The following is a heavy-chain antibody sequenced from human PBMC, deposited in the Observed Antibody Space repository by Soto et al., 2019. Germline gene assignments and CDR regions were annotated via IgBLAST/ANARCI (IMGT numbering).Heavy chain of an antibody. D-gene: IGHD2-15*01. J-gene: IGHJ6*02. Sequence: QEQLVQSGAEVKKPGSSVKVSCKASGGLFSSYAISWVRQAPGQGLEWMGGIIPVFGTANYAQKFQGRVTITADESTNTAYMELSSLRSEDTAMYYCARGGSGYYHMDVWGHGTTVTVSS. V-gene: IGHV1-69*01. CDR2: IIPVFGTA. CDR1: GGLFSSYA. CDR3: ARGGSGYYHMDV.